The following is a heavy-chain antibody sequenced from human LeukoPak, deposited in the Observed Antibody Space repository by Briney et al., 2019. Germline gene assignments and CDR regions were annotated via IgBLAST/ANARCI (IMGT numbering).Heavy chain of an antibody. CDR3: ARGQLAPYDY. J-gene: IGHJ4*02. Sequence: KPSETLSLTCRVSGDSMSSHYWSWIRQPPGKGLEWIGYIYYSGSTHYNPSLKSRVTISIDTSKSHFSLNLSSMTAADTAVYYCARGQLAPYDYWGQGTLVTVSS. CDR2: IYYSGST. D-gene: IGHD6-13*01. V-gene: IGHV4-59*11. CDR1: GDSMSSHY.